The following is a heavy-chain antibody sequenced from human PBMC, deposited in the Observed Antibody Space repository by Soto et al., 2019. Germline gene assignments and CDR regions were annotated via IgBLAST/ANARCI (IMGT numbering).Heavy chain of an antibody. CDR1: GFTFRSYV. Sequence: QVRLVESGGGVVQPGTSLRVSCVGSGFTFRSYVLHWVRQAPGKGLEWVALTSYDGSDKYYGDSVRGRFTISRDNSRNTVVLQRASLRLEDTAFYYCARWGTTGGLDVWGQGTLVSVSS. V-gene: IGHV3-30*19. CDR2: TSYDGSDK. CDR3: ARWGTTGGLDV. J-gene: IGHJ1*01. D-gene: IGHD3-16*01.